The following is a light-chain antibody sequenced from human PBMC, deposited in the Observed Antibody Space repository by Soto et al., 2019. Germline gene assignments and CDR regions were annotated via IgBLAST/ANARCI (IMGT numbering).Light chain of an antibody. J-gene: IGKJ1*01. Sequence: EIVLIQSPGTLSLSPGERATLSCRAGQSVNSNFLAWYQQKPGQAPRLLIYGASNRATDIPDRFSGSGSGTDFTLTISRLEPEDFAVYFCQQYGNSPTTFGQGTKVEI. CDR2: GAS. CDR1: QSVNSNF. V-gene: IGKV3-20*01. CDR3: QQYGNSPTT.